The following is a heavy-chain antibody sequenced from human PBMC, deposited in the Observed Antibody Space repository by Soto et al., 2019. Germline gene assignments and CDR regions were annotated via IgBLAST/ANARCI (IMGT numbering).Heavy chain of an antibody. J-gene: IGHJ4*02. Sequence: PAGSLRLSCAASGVTLDDYALDWVRQAPGSGLEWVAGINWNCKTSGYAYTLKGRFAITRDNATNCLFLDLNSLTVEDTALYYCAKDIGPGIYSENFDHWGQGTLVTVSS. D-gene: IGHD3-10*01. CDR1: GVTLDDYA. CDR2: INWNCKTS. V-gene: IGHV3-9*01. CDR3: AKDIGPGIYSENFDH.